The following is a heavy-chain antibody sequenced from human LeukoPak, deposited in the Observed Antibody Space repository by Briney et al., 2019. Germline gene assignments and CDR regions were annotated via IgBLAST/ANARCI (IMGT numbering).Heavy chain of an antibody. D-gene: IGHD3-3*01. J-gene: IGHJ4*02. V-gene: IGHV4-39*01. CDR3: ARCRLRYFDY. CDR2: FYYSGST. CDR1: GGSISSSSDY. Sequence: PSETLSLTCTVSGGSISSSSDYSGWIRQPRGKGLERLGRFYYSGSTYYNPSLKSRDTISVDTSKNQFSLKLSSVTAADPAVYYCARCRLRYFDYWGQGTLVTASS.